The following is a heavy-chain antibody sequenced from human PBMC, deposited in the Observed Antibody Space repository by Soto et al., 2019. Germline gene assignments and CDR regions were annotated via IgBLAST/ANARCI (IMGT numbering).Heavy chain of an antibody. CDR2: LSSDGFGA. J-gene: IGHJ4*02. V-gene: IGHV3-74*03. D-gene: IGHD3-16*01. Sequence: GGSLRLSCAVSGFSFGTYTVNWVRQAPGMGLEWVSRLSSDGFGAAYADSVKGRFFISRDIARNTLFLQMNSLRADDTAVYYCARDLGGPDYWGRGTSVTVSS. CDR3: ARDLGGPDY. CDR1: GFSFGTYT.